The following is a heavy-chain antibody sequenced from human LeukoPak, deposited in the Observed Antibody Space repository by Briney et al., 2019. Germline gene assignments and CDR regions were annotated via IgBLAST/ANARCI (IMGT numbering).Heavy chain of an antibody. CDR1: GSSISSYY. Sequence: SETLSLTCTVSGSSISSYYWSWIRQPPGKGLEWIGYIYYSGSTNYNPSLKSRVTISVDTSKNQFSLKLSSVTTADTAVYYCARDTRAYYYYGMDVWGRGTTVTVSS. V-gene: IGHV4-59*01. J-gene: IGHJ6*02. CDR3: ARDTRAYYYYGMDV. CDR2: IYYSGST.